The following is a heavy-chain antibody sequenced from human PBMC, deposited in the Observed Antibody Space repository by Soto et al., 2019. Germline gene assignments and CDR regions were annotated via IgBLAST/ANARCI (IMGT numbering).Heavy chain of an antibody. CDR1: GFTFSNAW. CDR2: IKSKTDGGTT. D-gene: IGHD6-13*01. CDR3: TTLRYSSSWDDNWFDP. Sequence: GGSLRLSCAASGFTFSNAWMSWVRQAPGKGLEWVGRIKSKTDGGTTDYAAPVKGRFTISRDDSKNTLYLQMNSLKTEDTAVYYCTTLRYSSSWDDNWFDPWGQGTLVTVSS. V-gene: IGHV3-15*01. J-gene: IGHJ5*02.